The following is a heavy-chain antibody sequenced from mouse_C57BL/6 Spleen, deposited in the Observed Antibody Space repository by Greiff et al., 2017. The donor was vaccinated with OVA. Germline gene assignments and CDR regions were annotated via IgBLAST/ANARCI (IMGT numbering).Heavy chain of an antibody. V-gene: IGHV1-63*01. CDR3: AIYDYDGYAMDY. D-gene: IGHD2-4*01. Sequence: QVQLQRSGAELVRPGTSVKMSCKASGYTFTNYWIGWAKQRPGHGLEWIGDIYPGGGYTNYNEKFKGKATLTADKSSSTAYMQFSSLTSEDSAIYYCAIYDYDGYAMDYWGQGTSVTVSS. CDR1: GYTFTNYW. J-gene: IGHJ4*01. CDR2: IYPGGGYT.